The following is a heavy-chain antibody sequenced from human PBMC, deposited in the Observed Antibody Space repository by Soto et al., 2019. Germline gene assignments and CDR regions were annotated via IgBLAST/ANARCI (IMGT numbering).Heavy chain of an antibody. CDR1: GSSISPYY. J-gene: IGHJ4*02. Sequence: SETLSLTCFVSGSSISPYYWTWIRQPPGKGLEWIGNIYYSGSTNYNPSLKNRVTISVDTSKKQFSLKLTSVTAADTAVYYCSRVGGYYGDYPNFDYWGQGTRVTVSS. CDR3: SRVGGYYGDYPNFDY. CDR2: IYYSGST. D-gene: IGHD4-17*01. V-gene: IGHV4-59*01.